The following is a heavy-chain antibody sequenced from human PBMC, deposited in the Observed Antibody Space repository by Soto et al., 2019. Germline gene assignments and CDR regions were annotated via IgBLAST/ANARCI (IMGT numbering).Heavy chain of an antibody. J-gene: IGHJ5*02. D-gene: IGHD2-15*01. V-gene: IGHV4-30-4*01. CDR1: GGSISRGDYY. CDR2: IYYSGST. CDR3: ARDRSGGKPRNWFDP. Sequence: PSETLSLTCTVSGGSISRGDYYWSWIRQPPGKGLEWIGYIYYSGSTYYNPSLKSRVTISVDTSKNQFSLKLSSVTAADTAVYYCARDRSGGKPRNWFDPRGQGTLVTVPS.